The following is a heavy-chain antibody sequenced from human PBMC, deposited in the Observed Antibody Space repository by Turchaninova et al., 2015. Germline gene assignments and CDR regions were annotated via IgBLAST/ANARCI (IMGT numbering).Heavy chain of an antibody. D-gene: IGHD3-22*01. CDR1: GITVSSYA. Sequence: EVQLVESGGGLVQPGGSLRRSCEASGITVSSYAMTGGRQVPGKGLEWVSAVTGSGGITYYADYVKGRFTVSRDNSKNTLYLQMNSLRAEGTAVYYCAKPDYFDSSGYYPRAAYWGQGTLVTVSS. CDR3: AKPDYFDSSGYYPRAAY. V-gene: IGHV3-23*04. J-gene: IGHJ4*02. CDR2: VTGSGGIT.